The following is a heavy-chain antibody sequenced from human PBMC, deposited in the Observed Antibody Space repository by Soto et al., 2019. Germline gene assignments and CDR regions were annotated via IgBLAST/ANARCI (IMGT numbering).Heavy chain of an antibody. Sequence: QVQLVQSGAEVKKPGASVKVSCKASGYTFTSYGISWVRQAPGQGLEWMGWISACNGNTKYAKKLQSRVTMTTDKSPSPAYMELRSMKSDATAVYYCARVRADIVVVPAATPYYYYGMDVWGQGTTVTVSS. CDR3: ARVRADIVVVPAATPYYYYGMDV. CDR1: GYTFTSYG. CDR2: ISACNGNT. V-gene: IGHV1-18*01. D-gene: IGHD2-2*01. J-gene: IGHJ6*02.